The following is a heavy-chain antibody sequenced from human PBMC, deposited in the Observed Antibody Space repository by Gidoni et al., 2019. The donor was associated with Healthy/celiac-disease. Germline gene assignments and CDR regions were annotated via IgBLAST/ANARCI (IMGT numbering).Heavy chain of an antibody. CDR3: ASQNDYGGNSAY. J-gene: IGHJ4*02. D-gene: IGHD4-17*01. Sequence: QLQLQESGPGLVKPSETLSLTCTVSGGSLSSSSYYWGWIRQPPGKGLEWIGSIYYSGSTYYNPSLKSRVTISVDTSKNQFSLKLSSVTAADTAVYYCASQNDYGGNSAYWGQGTLVTVSS. V-gene: IGHV4-39*01. CDR1: GGSLSSSSYY. CDR2: IYYSGST.